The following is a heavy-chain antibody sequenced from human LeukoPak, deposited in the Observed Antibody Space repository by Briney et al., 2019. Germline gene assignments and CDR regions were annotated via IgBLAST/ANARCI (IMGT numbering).Heavy chain of an antibody. Sequence: KPSETLSLTCTVSGXSISSSSDYWGWIRQPPGKGLEWIGSIYYSGSTYYNPSLKSRVTISVDTSKNQFSLNLSSVTAADTAVYYCARQDYYDSSGLDAFDIWGQGTMVTVSS. D-gene: IGHD3-22*01. CDR3: ARQDYYDSSGLDAFDI. J-gene: IGHJ3*02. V-gene: IGHV4-39*01. CDR1: GXSISSSSDY. CDR2: IYYSGST.